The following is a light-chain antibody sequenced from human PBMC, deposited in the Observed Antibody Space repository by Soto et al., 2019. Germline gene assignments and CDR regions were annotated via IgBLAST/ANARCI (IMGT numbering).Light chain of an antibody. J-gene: IGLJ1*01. CDR1: SSDVGAYNY. CDR2: EVS. V-gene: IGLV2-14*01. Sequence: QSALTQPASVSGSPGQSITISCTGTSSDVGAYNYVSWYQQHPGKAPKLMIYEVSNRPSGVSSRFSGSKSGNTASLTISGLQAEDEADYYCSSYTSSSTRVFGNGTKVTVL. CDR3: SSYTSSSTRV.